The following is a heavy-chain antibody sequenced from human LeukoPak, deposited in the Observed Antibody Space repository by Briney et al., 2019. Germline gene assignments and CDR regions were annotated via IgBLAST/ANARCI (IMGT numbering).Heavy chain of an antibody. D-gene: IGHD3-9*01. V-gene: IGHV1-18*01. J-gene: IGHJ3*02. CDR2: ISAYNGNT. CDR3: ARDNFDWLLSNDAFDI. CDR1: GYTFTSYG. Sequence: ASVKVSCKASGYTFTSYGISWVRQAPGQGLEWMGWISAYNGNTNYAQKLQGRVTMTTDTSTSTAYMELRSLRSDDTAVYYCARDNFDWLLSNDAFDIWGQGTVVTVSS.